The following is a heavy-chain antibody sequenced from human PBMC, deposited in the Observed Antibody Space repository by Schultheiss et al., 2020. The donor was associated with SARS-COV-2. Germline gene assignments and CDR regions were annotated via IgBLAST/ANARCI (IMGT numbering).Heavy chain of an antibody. CDR2: INHSGST. J-gene: IGHJ4*02. CDR1: GGSFSGYY. D-gene: IGHD6-13*01. Sequence: SETLSLTCAVYGGSFSGYYWSWIRQPPGKGLEWIGEINHSGSTNYNPSLKSRVTISVDTSKNQFSLKLSSVTAADTAMYYCARGRYVAAAGYYFDSWGQGTLVTVSS. V-gene: IGHV4-34*01. CDR3: ARGRYVAAAGYYFDS.